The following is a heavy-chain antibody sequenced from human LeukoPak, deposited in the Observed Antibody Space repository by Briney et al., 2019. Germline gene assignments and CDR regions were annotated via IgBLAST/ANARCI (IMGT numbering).Heavy chain of an antibody. D-gene: IGHD3-22*01. Sequence: GGSLRLSCAASGFTFDDYGMSWVRQTPGKGLEWVSFIYSGGSTHYSDSVKGRFTISRDNAKNTLYLQMNNLRAEDTALYYCARDLGAYYDSSDNWFDPWGQGTLVTVSS. CDR2: IYSGGST. J-gene: IGHJ5*02. CDR1: GFTFDDYG. V-gene: IGHV3-20*04. CDR3: ARDLGAYYDSSDNWFDP.